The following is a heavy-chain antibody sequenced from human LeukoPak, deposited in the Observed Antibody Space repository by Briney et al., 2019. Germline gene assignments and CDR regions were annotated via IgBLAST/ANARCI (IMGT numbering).Heavy chain of an antibody. CDR1: GGTFSSYA. CDR3: ARGAPTAAGLGRGY. J-gene: IGHJ4*02. V-gene: IGHV1-46*01. D-gene: IGHD6-13*01. Sequence: GASVTVSCTASGGTFSSYAISWVRQAPGQGLEWMGIINPSGGSTSYAQKFQGRVTMTRDTSTSTVYMELSSLRSEDTAVYYCARGAPTAAGLGRGYWGQGTLVTVSS. CDR2: INPSGGST.